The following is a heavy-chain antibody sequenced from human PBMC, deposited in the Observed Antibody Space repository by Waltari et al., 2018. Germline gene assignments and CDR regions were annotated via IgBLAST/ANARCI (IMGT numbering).Heavy chain of an antibody. V-gene: IGHV4-34*01. CDR1: GGSFRGYY. CDR3: ARTPPSMDFWSGYYTRGYFDY. Sequence: QVQLQQWGAGLLKPSETLSLTCAVYGGSFRGYYWSWIRQPPGKGLEWIGELNHSGSTNYNPSLNSRVTISVDTSKNQFSLKLSSVTAADTAVYYCARTPPSMDFWSGYYTRGYFDYWGQGTLVIVSS. J-gene: IGHJ4*02. CDR2: LNHSGST. D-gene: IGHD3-3*01.